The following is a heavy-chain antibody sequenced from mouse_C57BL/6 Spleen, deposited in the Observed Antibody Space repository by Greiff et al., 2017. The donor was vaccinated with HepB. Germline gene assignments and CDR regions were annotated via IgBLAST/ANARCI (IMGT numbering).Heavy chain of an antibody. CDR2: IYPGSGST. CDR3: AIPFYYYGSLDY. J-gene: IGHJ2*01. D-gene: IGHD1-1*01. CDR1: GYTFTSYW. Sequence: QVQLQQPGAELVKPGASVKMSCKASGYTFTSYWITWVKQRPGQGLEWIGDIYPGSGSTNYNEKFKSKATLTVDTSSSTAYMQLSSLTSEDSAVYYCAIPFYYYGSLDYWGQGTTLTVSS. V-gene: IGHV1-55*01.